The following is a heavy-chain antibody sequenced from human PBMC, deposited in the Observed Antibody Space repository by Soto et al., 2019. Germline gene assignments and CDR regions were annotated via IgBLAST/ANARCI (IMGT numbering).Heavy chain of an antibody. D-gene: IGHD1-26*01. V-gene: IGHV3-30*18. J-gene: IGHJ4*02. CDR1: GFTFSSYG. CDR3: AKDGGPWGLLSRAY. Sequence: GGSLRLSCAASGFTFSSYGMHWVRQAPGKGLEWVAVISYDGSNKYYADSVKGRFTISRDNSKNTLYLQMNSLRAEDTAVYYCAKDGGPWGLLSRAYWGQGTLVTVSS. CDR2: ISYDGSNK.